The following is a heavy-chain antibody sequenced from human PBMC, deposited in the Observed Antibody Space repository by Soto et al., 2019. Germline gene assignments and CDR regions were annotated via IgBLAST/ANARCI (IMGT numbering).Heavy chain of an antibody. J-gene: IGHJ3*02. CDR1: GFTFSSYA. CDR2: ISGSGGST. CDR3: AKDSRFTAAIPLDAFDI. D-gene: IGHD2-2*02. V-gene: IGHV3-23*01. Sequence: GSLRLSCAASGFTFSSYAMSWVRQAPGKGLEWVSAISGSGGSTCYADSVKGRFTISRDNSKNTLYLQMNSLRAEDTAVYYCAKDSRFTAAIPLDAFDIWGQGTMVTVSS.